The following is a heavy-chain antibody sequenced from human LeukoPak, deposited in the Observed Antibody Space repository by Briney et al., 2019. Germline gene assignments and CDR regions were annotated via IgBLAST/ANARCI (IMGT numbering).Heavy chain of an antibody. V-gene: IGHV1-2*02. CDR3: ASRPDRTLLPFFDY. CDR2: INPKSGDT. Sequence: GSSVKVSCKASGYTFSGYYMHWVRQAPGQGLEWMGWINPKSGDTKYAPKFQGRVTMTRDTSVSTVYMEVSRLTSDDTAVYYCASRPDRTLLPFFDYWGQGTLVTVS. D-gene: IGHD5/OR15-5a*01. CDR1: GYTFSGYY. J-gene: IGHJ4*02.